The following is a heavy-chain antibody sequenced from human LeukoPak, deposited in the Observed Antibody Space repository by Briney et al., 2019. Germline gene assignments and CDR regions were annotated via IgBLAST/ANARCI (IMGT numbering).Heavy chain of an antibody. CDR2: ISYSGTT. CDR3: ARGQLRLGELSLTDY. CDR1: GASISSSRYY. J-gene: IGHJ4*02. D-gene: IGHD3-16*02. Sequence: SETLSLTRTVSGASISSSRYYWGWIRQPPGKGLEWIGSISYSGTTYYNPSLKSRGSISVDTSRNQFSLKLSSVTAPDTAVYYCARGQLRLGELSLTDYWGQGTLVTVSS. V-gene: IGHV4-39*01.